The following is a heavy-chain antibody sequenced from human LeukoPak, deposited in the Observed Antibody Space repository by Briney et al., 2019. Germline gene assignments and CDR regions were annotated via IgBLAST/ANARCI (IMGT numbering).Heavy chain of an antibody. CDR1: GFSLSSVW. J-gene: IGHJ4*02. V-gene: IGHV3-74*01. Sequence: GGSLRLSCAAPGFSLSSVWMHWVRQAPGKGLAWVSRINTDGTITSYADSVKGRFTISRDNAKNTLYLQMTSLRAEDTALYYCARVNYFDYWGQGTLVTVSS. CDR2: INTDGTIT. CDR3: ARVNYFDY.